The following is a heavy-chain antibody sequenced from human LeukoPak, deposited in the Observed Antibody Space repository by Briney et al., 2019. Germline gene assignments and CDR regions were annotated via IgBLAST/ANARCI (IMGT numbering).Heavy chain of an antibody. D-gene: IGHD3-22*01. V-gene: IGHV3-23*01. CDR3: AKEPTMIVVVMWFDP. CDR1: GFTFNTYA. CDR2: ISGSGGST. J-gene: IGHJ5*02. Sequence: GGSLRLSCEASGFTFNTYAIYWVRQAPGKGLEWVSAISGSGGSTYYADSVKGRFTISRDNSKNTLYLQMNSLRAEDTAVYYCAKEPTMIVVVMWFDPWGQGTLVTVSS.